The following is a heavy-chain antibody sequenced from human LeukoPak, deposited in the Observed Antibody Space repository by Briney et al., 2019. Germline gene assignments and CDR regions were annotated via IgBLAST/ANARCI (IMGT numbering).Heavy chain of an antibody. J-gene: IGHJ5*02. CDR1: GFTFSSYG. Sequence: GGSLRLSCAASGFTFSSYGMYWVRQAPGKGLAWVARINTDGSVSAYPDSVEGRFTISRDNAKNTLLLQMNSLRAEDTAVYYCGRVNGDSAWVDPWGQGTLVTVSS. D-gene: IGHD3-10*01. V-gene: IGHV3-74*01. CDR3: GRVNGDSAWVDP. CDR2: INTDGSVS.